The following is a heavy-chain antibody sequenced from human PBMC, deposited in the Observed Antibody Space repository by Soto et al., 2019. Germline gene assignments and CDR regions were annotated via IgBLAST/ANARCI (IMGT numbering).Heavy chain of an antibody. CDR2: ISGGGTST. V-gene: IGHV3-23*01. J-gene: IGHJ4*02. CDR1: GFTFSTYV. CDR3: ARAPTSRLDY. Sequence: EVQLLESGGGLVQPGGSLRVSCAASGFTFSTYVMSWVRQAPGKGLEWVSGISGGGTSTKYADSVKGRFTISRDNSKNTVYLQMNGLRTEDTAMYYCARAPTSRLDYWGQGTLVTVSS.